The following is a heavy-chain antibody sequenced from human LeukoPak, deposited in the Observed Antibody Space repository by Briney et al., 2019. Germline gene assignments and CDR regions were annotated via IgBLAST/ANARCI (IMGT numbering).Heavy chain of an antibody. J-gene: IGHJ4*02. Sequence: PSETLSLTCTVSGGSISSSSYYWGWIRQTPGKGLEWIASINHSGIMYYNPSLKSRFTMSVDMSKNQFSLKLTSATAADTAVYYCGRDRPSGYYDYWGQGILVTVSS. CDR1: GGSISSSSYY. CDR2: INHSGIM. V-gene: IGHV4-39*07. D-gene: IGHD3-22*01. CDR3: GRDRPSGYYDY.